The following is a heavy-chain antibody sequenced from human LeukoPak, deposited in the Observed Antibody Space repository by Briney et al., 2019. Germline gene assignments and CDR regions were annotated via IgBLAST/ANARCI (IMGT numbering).Heavy chain of an antibody. V-gene: IGHV1-8*01. D-gene: IGHD7-27*01. Sequence: ASVKVSCKASGYTFTSYDINWVRQATGQGLEWMGWMNPNSGNTGYAQKFQGRVSMTRDTSISTACMELSSLSSEDTAVYSCARGPPNWGFDYWGQGTLVTVSS. CDR3: ARGPPNWGFDY. CDR2: MNPNSGNT. CDR1: GYTFTSYD. J-gene: IGHJ4*02.